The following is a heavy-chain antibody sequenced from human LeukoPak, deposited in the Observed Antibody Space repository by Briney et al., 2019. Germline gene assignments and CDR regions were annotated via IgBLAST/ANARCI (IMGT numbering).Heavy chain of an antibody. Sequence: GGSLRLSCAVSGFAFGSEAMSWVRQSPARGLEWVASISPGGGTTYYADYVKGRFIISRDNSNNTLFVQMNSLRAEDTAVYYCAKDLDSVVSYAFDIWGQGTMVTVSS. CDR2: ISPGGGTT. V-gene: IGHV3-23*01. CDR1: GFAFGSEA. CDR3: AKDLDSVVSYAFDI. J-gene: IGHJ3*02. D-gene: IGHD3-9*01.